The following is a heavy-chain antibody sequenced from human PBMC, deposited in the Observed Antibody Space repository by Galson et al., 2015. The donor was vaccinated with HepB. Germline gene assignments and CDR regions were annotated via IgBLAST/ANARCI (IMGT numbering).Heavy chain of an antibody. J-gene: IGHJ6*02. D-gene: IGHD3-22*01. CDR1: GYNFSGYW. Sequence: QSGAEVKKPGESLKISCKGSGYNFSGYWIGWVRQMPGKGLEWMGTIFPGDSHTRYSPSFQGQVTISTEKSTAYLQWSSLKASDTAMYYCARSSSGPLGYYGMDVWGQGTTVTVSS. V-gene: IGHV5-51*03. CDR2: IFPGDSHT. CDR3: ARSSSGPLGYYGMDV.